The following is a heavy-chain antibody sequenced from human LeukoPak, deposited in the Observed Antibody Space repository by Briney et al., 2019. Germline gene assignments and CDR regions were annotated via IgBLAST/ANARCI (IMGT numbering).Heavy chain of an antibody. CDR3: AFRGLRGY. D-gene: IGHD3-10*01. J-gene: IGHJ4*02. CDR2: VSAGADTI. CDR1: GFTFRNLD. V-gene: IGHV3-23*01. Sequence: GRSLRLSRAASGFTFRNLDVTWVGQAPGKGLEWVSGVSAGADTIDYAESVKGRFTISRDNSKNTLYLQMNSLRADDRAVYYCAFRGLRGYWGQGALVTVSS.